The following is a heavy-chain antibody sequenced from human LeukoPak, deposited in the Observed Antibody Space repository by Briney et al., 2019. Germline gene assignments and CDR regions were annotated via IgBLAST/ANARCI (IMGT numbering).Heavy chain of an antibody. CDR3: AELGITMIGGV. D-gene: IGHD3-10*02. Sequence: QTGGSLRLSCAASGFTFSSYEMNWVRQASGKGLEWVSYISSSGSTIYYADSVKGRFTISRDNAKNSLYLQMNSLRAEDTAVYYCAELGITMIGGVWGKGTTVTISS. CDR2: ISSSGSTI. J-gene: IGHJ6*04. CDR1: GFTFSSYE. V-gene: IGHV3-48*03.